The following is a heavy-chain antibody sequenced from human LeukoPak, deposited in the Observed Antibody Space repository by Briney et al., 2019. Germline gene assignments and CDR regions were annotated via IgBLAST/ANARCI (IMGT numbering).Heavy chain of an antibody. Sequence: ASVKVSCKASGYSFTDKYMHWVRQAPGQGLEWMGWISAYNGNTKYAQNFQGRVTMTTDTSTSTAYMELRSLRSDDTALYYCARDFDILTEFDYWGQGTLVTVSP. CDR3: ARDFDILTEFDY. J-gene: IGHJ4*02. CDR1: GYSFTDKY. CDR2: ISAYNGNT. D-gene: IGHD3-9*01. V-gene: IGHV1-18*01.